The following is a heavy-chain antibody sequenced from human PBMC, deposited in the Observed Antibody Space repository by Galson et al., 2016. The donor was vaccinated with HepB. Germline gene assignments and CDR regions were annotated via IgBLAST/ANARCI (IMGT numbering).Heavy chain of an antibody. CDR3: AKVGIMGASDDAFDM. D-gene: IGHD1-26*01. V-gene: IGHV3-23*01. Sequence: SLRLSCAASGFTFSNFAMSWVRQAPGTGLEWVSSIRSGDGASHHADSVKGRFTISRDNFKNTLYLQMNSLRAEDTAVYYCAKVGIMGASDDAFDMWGQGTMVTVSS. J-gene: IGHJ3*02. CDR1: GFTFSNFA. CDR2: IRSGDGAS.